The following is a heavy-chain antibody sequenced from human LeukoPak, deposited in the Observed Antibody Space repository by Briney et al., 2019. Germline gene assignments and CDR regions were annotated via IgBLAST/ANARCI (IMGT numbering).Heavy chain of an antibody. CDR3: ARDGQDYGDYLFDY. CDR2: ISAYNGNT. D-gene: IGHD4-17*01. CDR1: GYTFTSYG. Sequence: ASVKVSCKASGYTFTSYGISWVRQAPGQGLEWMGWISAYNGNTNYAQKLQGRATMTTDTSTSTAYMELRSLRSDDTAVYYCARDGQDYGDYLFDYWGQGTLVTVSS. J-gene: IGHJ4*02. V-gene: IGHV1-18*01.